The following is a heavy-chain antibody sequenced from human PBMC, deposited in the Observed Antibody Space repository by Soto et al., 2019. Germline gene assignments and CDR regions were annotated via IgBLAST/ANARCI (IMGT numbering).Heavy chain of an antibody. Sequence: EVQLLESGGGLVQPGGSLRLSCAASGFTFSHFAMSWVRQAPGKGLEWVSTLSGGDDSTYYADSVKDRFAIPRDNSKNTLYLQWYILRAEDTAVYSCAKKYHYGSGTYLYYCDNWGQGTLGTVSS. CDR3: AKKYHYGSGTYLYYCDN. V-gene: IGHV3-23*01. CDR1: GFTFSHFA. D-gene: IGHD3-10*01. J-gene: IGHJ4*02. CDR2: LSGGDDST.